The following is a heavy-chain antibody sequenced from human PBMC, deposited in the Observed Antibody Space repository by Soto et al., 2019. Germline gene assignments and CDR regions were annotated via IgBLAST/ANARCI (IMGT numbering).Heavy chain of an antibody. CDR1: GDSISSNNW. Sequence: PSETLSLTCAVSGDSISSNNWWSWVRQSPGKGLEWIGEIYHSGTTNYNPSLKSRVTMSVDKPKNQFSLKLISVTAADTAVYYCAKSPADIVVVPAARNNYYYYYYMDVWGKGTTVTVSS. CDR3: AKSPADIVVVPAARNNYYYYYYMDV. CDR2: IYHSGTT. J-gene: IGHJ6*03. D-gene: IGHD2-2*01. V-gene: IGHV4-4*02.